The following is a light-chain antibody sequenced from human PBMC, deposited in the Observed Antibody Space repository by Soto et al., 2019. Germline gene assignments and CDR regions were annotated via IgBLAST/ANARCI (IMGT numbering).Light chain of an antibody. CDR1: SSDVGGYKY. Sequence: QSALTQPASVSGSPGQSITMSCTGNSSDVGGYKYVSWYQQHPGKAPKLMIYEVSNRPSGVSNRFSGSKSGNTASLTISGLQAEDDADYYCSSYTRTNTRVFGGGTKLTVL. CDR3: SSYTRTNTRV. V-gene: IGLV2-14*01. CDR2: EVS. J-gene: IGLJ2*01.